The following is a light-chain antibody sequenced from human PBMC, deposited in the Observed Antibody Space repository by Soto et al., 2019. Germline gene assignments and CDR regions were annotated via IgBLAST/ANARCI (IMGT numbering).Light chain of an antibody. J-gene: IGLJ2*01. V-gene: IGLV2-14*01. CDR2: EVT. CDR1: SRDVGSYDY. Sequence: QSVLTQPASVSGSPGQSITISCIGTSRDVGSYDYVSWYQQHPGNAPKLMIYEVTNRPSGISDRFSGSKSGNTASLTITGLQVEDEANYYCTSYTTDSTLVFGGGTKLTVL. CDR3: TSYTTDSTLV.